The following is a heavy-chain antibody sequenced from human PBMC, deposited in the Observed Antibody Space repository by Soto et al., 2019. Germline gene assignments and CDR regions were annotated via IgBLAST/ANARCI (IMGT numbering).Heavy chain of an antibody. V-gene: IGHV4-39*01. CDR1: GGSITSSSYY. Sequence: QLQLQESGPGLVKASETLSLTCTVSGGSITSSSYYWGWIRQPPGKGLEWIGNRFYSGSTYHNPSLQRRLTISVDTSKNQFSLKLSSVTAADTAVYYCVSSSHYYFYGMDVWGQGTTVTVSS. CDR3: VSSSHYYFYGMDV. CDR2: RFYSGST. J-gene: IGHJ6*02. D-gene: IGHD6-6*01.